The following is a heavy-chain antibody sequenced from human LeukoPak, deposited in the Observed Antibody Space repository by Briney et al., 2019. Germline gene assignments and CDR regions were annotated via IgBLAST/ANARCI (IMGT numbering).Heavy chain of an antibody. CDR3: ARVGTSWAFDY. Sequence: GGSLRLSCAASGFTFNNYGMHWVRQAPGKGLEWVAVIWYDGSNKYYADSVKGRFTISRDNSKNTLYLQMNSLRAEDTAVYYCARVGTSWAFDYWGQGILVIVSS. V-gene: IGHV3-33*01. J-gene: IGHJ4*02. CDR1: GFTFNNYG. D-gene: IGHD2-2*01. CDR2: IWYDGSNK.